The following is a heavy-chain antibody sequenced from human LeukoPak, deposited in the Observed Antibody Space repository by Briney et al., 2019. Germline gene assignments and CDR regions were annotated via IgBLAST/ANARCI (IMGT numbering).Heavy chain of an antibody. CDR2: ISYSGST. CDR1: GGSINSYY. D-gene: IGHD6-6*01. CDR3: AREAAARFYMDV. Sequence: SETLSLTCTVSGGSINSYYWSWIRQAPGKGLEWIGYISYSGSTNYNPSLMTRVTMSVDTSENQFSLNLTSVTAADTVVYYCAREAAARFYMDVWGKGTTVTVSS. J-gene: IGHJ6*03. V-gene: IGHV4-59*01.